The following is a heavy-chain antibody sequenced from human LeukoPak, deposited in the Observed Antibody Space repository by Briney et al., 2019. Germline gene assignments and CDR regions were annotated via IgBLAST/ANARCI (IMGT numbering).Heavy chain of an antibody. Sequence: SVKVSCKASGGSFSTYVITWVRQAPGQGLEWMGRIIPVLGVSNFAQKFQDRVAITADKSTNTAHMELSRLESGDTAVYYCTRGSSYGSGPYWGQGTLVTVSS. CDR2: IIPVLGVS. CDR1: GGSFSTYV. D-gene: IGHD3-10*01. J-gene: IGHJ4*02. CDR3: TRGSSYGSGPY. V-gene: IGHV1-69*04.